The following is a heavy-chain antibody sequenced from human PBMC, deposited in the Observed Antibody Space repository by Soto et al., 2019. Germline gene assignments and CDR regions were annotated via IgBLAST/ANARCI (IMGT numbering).Heavy chain of an antibody. D-gene: IGHD4-17*01. J-gene: IGHJ3*02. CDR3: ARPATVTLSDAFDI. CDR1: GYTFTGYY. Sequence: ASVKVSCKASGYTFTGYYMHWVRQAPGQGLEWMGWINPNSGGTNYAQKFQGWVTMTRDTSISTAYMELSSLRSEDTAVYYCARPATVTLSDAFDIWGQGTMVTVSS. V-gene: IGHV1-2*04. CDR2: INPNSGGT.